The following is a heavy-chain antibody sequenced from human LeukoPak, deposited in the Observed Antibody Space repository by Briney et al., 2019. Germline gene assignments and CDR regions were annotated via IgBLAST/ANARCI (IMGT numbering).Heavy chain of an antibody. D-gene: IGHD1-26*01. CDR2: IYHSGST. CDR3: ARDSQGGSYGAFDI. J-gene: IGHJ3*02. V-gene: IGHV4-30-2*01. CDR1: GGSISSGGYY. Sequence: PSQTLSLTCTVSGGSISSGGYYWSWIRQPPGKGLEWIGYIYHSGSTYYNPSLKSRVTISVDRSKNQFSLKLSSVTAADTAVYYCARDSQGGSYGAFDIWGQGTKVTVSS.